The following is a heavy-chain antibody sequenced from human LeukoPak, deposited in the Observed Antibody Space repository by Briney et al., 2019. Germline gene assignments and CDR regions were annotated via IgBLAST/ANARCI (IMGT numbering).Heavy chain of an antibody. CDR3: ARARTYYYDSVTGY. J-gene: IGHJ4*02. CDR1: GFTFSTYS. V-gene: IGHV3-21*04. Sequence: GGSLRLSCAASGFTFSTYSMNWVRQAPGKGLEWVSCISSNSNYRNYANSVKGRFTISRDNAKNSLYLQMNSLRAEDTAVYYCARARTYYYDSVTGYWGQGTLVTVSS. CDR2: ISSNSNYR. D-gene: IGHD3-22*01.